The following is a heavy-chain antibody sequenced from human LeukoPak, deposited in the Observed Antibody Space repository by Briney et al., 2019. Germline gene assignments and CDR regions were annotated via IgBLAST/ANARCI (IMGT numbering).Heavy chain of an antibody. CDR3: ARDADYTGYDLFDY. V-gene: IGHV3-7*01. D-gene: IGHD5-12*01. J-gene: IGHJ4*02. CDR2: IKRDGTEK. CDR1: GFTFSSYW. Sequence: GGSLRLPCAASGFTFSSYWMTWVRQAPGKGLEWVANIKRDGTEKNYADSVKGRFIISRDNAENSLFLQMSSLRAEDTAVYYCARDADYTGYDLFDYWGQGTLVTVSS.